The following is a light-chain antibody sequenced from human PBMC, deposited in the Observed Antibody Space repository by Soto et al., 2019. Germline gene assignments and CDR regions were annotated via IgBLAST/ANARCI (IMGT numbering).Light chain of an antibody. J-gene: IGKJ1*01. CDR2: RAS. V-gene: IGKV1-5*03. Sequence: DIQMTQSPSTLSASVGDRVTITCRASQSINNWLAWYQQKPGKAPKLLIYRASSLENGVLSRFSGRGCGTTFIFTTTRLQPDDFATYYCQQYSSASTFGQGTKVEI. CDR1: QSINNW. CDR3: QQYSSAST.